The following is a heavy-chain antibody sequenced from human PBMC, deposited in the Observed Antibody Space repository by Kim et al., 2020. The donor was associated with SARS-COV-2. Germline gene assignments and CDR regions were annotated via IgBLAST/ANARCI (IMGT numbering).Heavy chain of an antibody. CDR1: GGSISSYY. CDR2: IYYSGST. D-gene: IGHD4-17*01. V-gene: IGHV4-59*01. Sequence: SETLSLTCTVSGGSISSYYWSWIRQPPGKGLEWIGYIYYSGSTNYNPSLKSRVTISVDTSKNQLSQKLSSVTAADTAVYYCARDRSDYGDFVYYYYGMDVWGQGTTVTVSS. CDR3: ARDRSDYGDFVYYYYGMDV. J-gene: IGHJ6*02.